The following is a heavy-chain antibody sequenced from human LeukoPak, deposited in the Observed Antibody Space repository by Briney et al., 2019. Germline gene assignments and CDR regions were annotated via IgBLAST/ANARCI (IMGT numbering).Heavy chain of an antibody. J-gene: IGHJ4*02. Sequence: SVKVSCKASGGTFSSYAISWARQAPGQGLEWMGRIIPILGIANYAQKFQGRVTITADKSTSTAYMELSSLRSEDTAVYYCASEGDIVVVPAAIGGLDYWGQGTLVTVSS. V-gene: IGHV1-69*04. CDR1: GGTFSSYA. D-gene: IGHD2-2*01. CDR3: ASEGDIVVVPAAIGGLDY. CDR2: IIPILGIA.